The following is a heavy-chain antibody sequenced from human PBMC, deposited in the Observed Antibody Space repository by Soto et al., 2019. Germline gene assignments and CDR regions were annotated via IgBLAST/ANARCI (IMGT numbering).Heavy chain of an antibody. CDR2: ISWNSGSI. CDR1: GFTFDDYA. D-gene: IGHD3-22*01. Sequence: EVQLVESGGGLVQPGRSLRLSCAASGFTFDDYAMHWVRQAPGKGLEWVSGISWNSGSIGYADSVKGRFTISRDNAKNSLYLQMNSLRAEDTALYYCAKAPDYYDSSGYRDPLVYFDYWGQGTLVTVSS. J-gene: IGHJ4*02. CDR3: AKAPDYYDSSGYRDPLVYFDY. V-gene: IGHV3-9*01.